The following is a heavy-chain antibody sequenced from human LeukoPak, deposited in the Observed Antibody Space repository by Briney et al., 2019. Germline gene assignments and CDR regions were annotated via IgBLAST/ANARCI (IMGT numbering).Heavy chain of an antibody. CDR3: ARASGGTTEFDY. CDR2: ISYDGSNK. D-gene: IGHD1-7*01. CDR1: GFTFSSHG. V-gene: IGHV3-30*03. Sequence: GRSLRLSCAASGFTFSSHGMHWVRQAPGKGLEWVAVISYDGSNKYYADSVKGRFTISRDNSKNTLYLQMNSLRAEDTAVYYCARASGGTTEFDYWGQGTLVTVSS. J-gene: IGHJ4*02.